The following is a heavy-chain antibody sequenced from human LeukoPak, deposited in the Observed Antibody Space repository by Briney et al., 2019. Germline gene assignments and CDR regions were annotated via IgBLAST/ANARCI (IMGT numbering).Heavy chain of an antibody. V-gene: IGHV4-61*02. D-gene: IGHD3-10*01. CDR2: IDTSGST. Sequence: SETLSLTCTVTGGSINSGSYYWSWIRQPAGKGLEWIGRIDTSGSTNYNPSLKSRVTISVDTSKNQFSLKLSSVTAADTAVYYCARMEMVRGLDYWGQGTLVTVSS. CDR3: ARMEMVRGLDY. CDR1: GGSINSGSYY. J-gene: IGHJ4*02.